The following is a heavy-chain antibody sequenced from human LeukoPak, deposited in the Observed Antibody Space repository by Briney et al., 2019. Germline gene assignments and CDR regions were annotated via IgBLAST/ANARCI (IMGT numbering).Heavy chain of an antibody. CDR3: ARTTEAHSWRTRYYDYYMDV. V-gene: IGHV4-34*01. D-gene: IGHD6-13*01. CDR1: GGSFSGYY. CDR2: INHSGSA. Sequence: SETLSLTCAVYGGSFSGYYWSWIRQPPGNGLEWIGEINHSGSANYNPSLKSRVTISVDTSKNQFSLKLSSVTAADTAVYYCARTTEAHSWRTRYYDYYMDVWGKGTTVTVSS. J-gene: IGHJ6*03.